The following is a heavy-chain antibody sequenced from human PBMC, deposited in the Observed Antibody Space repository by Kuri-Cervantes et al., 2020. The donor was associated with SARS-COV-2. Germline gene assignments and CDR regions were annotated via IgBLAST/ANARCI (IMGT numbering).Heavy chain of an antibody. V-gene: IGHV1-8*02. J-gene: IGHJ5*02. CDR3: ARGFIAAAGTDNWFDP. CDR1: GYTFTSYD. Sequence: ASVKVSCKASGYTFTSYDINWVRQATGQGLEWMGWMNPNSGNTGYAQKFQGRVTMTRNTSISTAYMELSSLRSEDTAVYYCARGFIAAAGTDNWFDPWGQGTLVTVSS. D-gene: IGHD6-13*01. CDR2: MNPNSGNT.